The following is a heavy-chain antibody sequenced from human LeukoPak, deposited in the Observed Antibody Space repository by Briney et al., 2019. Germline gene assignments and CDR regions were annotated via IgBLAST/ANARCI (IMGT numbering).Heavy chain of an antibody. CDR2: INHSGTT. J-gene: IGHJ4*02. Sequence: SETLSLTCTVSGGSITSSSYYWGWIRQPPGKGLEWIGSINHSGTTFHNPSLKSRVTISVDTSKNQFSLKLSSVTAADTAVYYCAREGAPDSDRRYYFDYWGQGTLVTVSS. V-gene: IGHV4-39*07. CDR3: AREGAPDSDRRYYFDY. CDR1: GGSITSSSYY. D-gene: IGHD3-10*01.